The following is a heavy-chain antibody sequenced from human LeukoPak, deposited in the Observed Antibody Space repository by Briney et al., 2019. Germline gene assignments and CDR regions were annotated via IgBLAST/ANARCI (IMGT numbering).Heavy chain of an antibody. V-gene: IGHV3-74*01. J-gene: IGHJ4*02. D-gene: IGHD1-26*01. CDR2: INSDGSST. CDR3: ARDPVGAAYDY. CDR1: GFTFSSYW. Sequence: GGSLRLSCAASGFTFSSYWMHWVRQAPGKGLVWVSRINSDGSSTSYADSVKGRFTISRDNSKNTLYLQMNSLRAEDTAVYYCARDPVGAAYDYWGQGTLVTVSS.